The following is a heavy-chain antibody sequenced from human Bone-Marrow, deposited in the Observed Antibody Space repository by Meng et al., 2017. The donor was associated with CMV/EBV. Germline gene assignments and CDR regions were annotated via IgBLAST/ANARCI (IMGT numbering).Heavy chain of an antibody. CDR2: IYSGGST. D-gene: IGHD2-2*01. Sequence: GGSLRLSCAASGFTVSSNYMSWVRQAPGKGLEWVSVIYSGGSTYYADSVKGRFTISRDNAKNSLYLQMNSLRAEDTAVYYCARGDIVVVPAAICAFDIWGQGTMVTVSS. CDR1: GFTVSSNY. J-gene: IGHJ3*02. V-gene: IGHV3-53*01. CDR3: ARGDIVVVPAAICAFDI.